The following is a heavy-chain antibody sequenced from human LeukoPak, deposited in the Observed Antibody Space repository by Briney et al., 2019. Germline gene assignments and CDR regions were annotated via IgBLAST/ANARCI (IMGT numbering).Heavy chain of an antibody. CDR1: GYTFTSYY. CDR2: INPNSGGT. CDR3: ATQGLRYCSSTSCLYYYYYYYMDV. Sequence: ASVKVSCKASGYTFTSYYMHWVRQAPGQGREWMGWINPNSGGTNYAQKFQGRVTMTRYTSISTAYMELSRLRSDDTAVCYCATQGLRYCSSTSCLYYYYYYYMDVWGKGTTVPVSS. D-gene: IGHD2-2*01. J-gene: IGHJ6*03. V-gene: IGHV1-2*02.